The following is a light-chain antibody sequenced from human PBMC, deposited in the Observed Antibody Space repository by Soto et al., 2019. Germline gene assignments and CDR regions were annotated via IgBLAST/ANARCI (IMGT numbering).Light chain of an antibody. CDR2: ENN. CDR1: NSNIGNNY. CDR3: GTWDSSLSAGV. J-gene: IGLJ1*01. Sequence: QSVLMQPPSVSAAPGQKVTISCSGSNSNIGNNYVSWYQQLPGTAPKLLIYENNKRPSGIPDRFSGSKSGTSATLGITGLQTGDEADYYCGTWDSSLSAGVFGTGTKVTVL. V-gene: IGLV1-51*02.